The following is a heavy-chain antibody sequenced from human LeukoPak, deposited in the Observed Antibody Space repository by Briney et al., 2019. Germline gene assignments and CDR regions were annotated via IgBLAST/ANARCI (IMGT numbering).Heavy chain of an antibody. J-gene: IGHJ6*03. CDR2: INPNSGGT. V-gene: IGHV1-2*02. CDR3: ARDLTSSYDYYYYYCRDV. Sequence: ASAKVSCKASGYTFTGYYMHWVRQAPGHGLGWLGWINPNSGGTNSAQKFQRRVTMSRSTSISPAYMELSRLRSDHTAVYYCARDLTSSYDYYYYYCRDVWGKGTTVTVSS. CDR1: GYTFTGYY. D-gene: IGHD5-12*01.